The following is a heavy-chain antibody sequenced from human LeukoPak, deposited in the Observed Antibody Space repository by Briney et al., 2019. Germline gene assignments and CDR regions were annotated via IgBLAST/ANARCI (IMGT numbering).Heavy chain of an antibody. CDR2: IYYSGST. CDR3: ARDRAVTSDAFDI. J-gene: IGHJ3*02. CDR1: GGSVSSGSYY. D-gene: IGHD4-17*01. Sequence: TSETLSLTCTVSGGSVSSGSYYWSWLPQPPGKGLEWIGYIYYSGSTNYNPSLKSRVTISVDTSKNQFSLKLSSVTAADTAVYYCARDRAVTSDAFDIWGQGTMVTVSS. V-gene: IGHV4-61*01.